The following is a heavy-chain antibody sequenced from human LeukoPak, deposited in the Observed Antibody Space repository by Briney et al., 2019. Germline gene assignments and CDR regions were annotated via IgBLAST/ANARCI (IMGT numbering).Heavy chain of an antibody. CDR2: ISGSGGTT. Sequence: GGSLRLSCAASGFTFSSYAMSCVRQAPGKGLECGSAISGSGGTTYYADSVKGRFTISRDNSKNTLYLQMNSLRAEHTAVYYLAKNLRSGSRTLGAFDMWGQGTMVTVS. CDR1: GFTFSSYA. V-gene: IGHV3-23*01. J-gene: IGHJ3*02. CDR3: AKNLRSGSRTLGAFDM. D-gene: IGHD1-26*01.